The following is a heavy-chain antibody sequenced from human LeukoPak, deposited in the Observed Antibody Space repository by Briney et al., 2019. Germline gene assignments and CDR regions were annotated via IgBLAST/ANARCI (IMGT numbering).Heavy chain of an antibody. D-gene: IGHD3-10*01. CDR1: GGSISSSNW. Sequence: PPETLSLTCAVSGGSISSSNWWSWVRQPPGKGLEWIGEIYHSGSTNYNPSLKSRVTISVDKSKNQFSLKLSSVTAADTAVYYCYLITMVRGEHFDYWGQGTLVTVSS. CDR2: IYHSGST. J-gene: IGHJ4*02. V-gene: IGHV4-4*03. CDR3: YLITMVRGEHFDY.